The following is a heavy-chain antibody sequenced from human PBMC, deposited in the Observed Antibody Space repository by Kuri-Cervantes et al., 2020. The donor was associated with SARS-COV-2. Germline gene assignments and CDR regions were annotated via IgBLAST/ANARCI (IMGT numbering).Heavy chain of an antibody. D-gene: IGHD3-3*01. J-gene: IGHJ5*02. V-gene: IGHV1-3*01. CDR2: INAGNGNT. CDR1: GYTFTSYA. CDR3: ARAPHLLRFLEWLPSRLYWFDP. Sequence: ASVKVSCKASGYTFTSYAMHWVRQAPGQRLEWMGWINAGNGNTKYSQKFQGRVTITRDTSASTAYMELSSLRSEDTAVYYCARAPHLLRFLEWLPSRLYWFDPWGQGTLVTVSS.